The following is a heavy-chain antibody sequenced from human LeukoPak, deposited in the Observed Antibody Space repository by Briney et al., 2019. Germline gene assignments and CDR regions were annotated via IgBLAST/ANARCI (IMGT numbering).Heavy chain of an antibody. V-gene: IGHV3-7*01. D-gene: IGHD5-12*01. J-gene: IGHJ4*02. CDR2: INQDGSEE. CDR3: VRDGGVSGYDLLDY. CDR1: GFTFSNYW. Sequence: SGGPLRLSCAASGFTFSNYWMTWVRQAPGKGLEWVAHINQDGSEEHYMDSAKARFTISRDNAKNSLSLQMNSLRAEDTAVYYCVRDGGVSGYDLLDYWGQGTLVTVSS.